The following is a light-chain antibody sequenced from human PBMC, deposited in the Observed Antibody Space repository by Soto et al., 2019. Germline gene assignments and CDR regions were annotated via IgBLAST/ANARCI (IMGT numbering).Light chain of an antibody. J-gene: IGKJ1*01. CDR1: QSVSSSD. V-gene: IGKV3-20*01. Sequence: EIEMTRSEESRFVSEGKSPTPPCRSIQSVSSSDLAWYQKKPGQAPRLLIYGASSRAAGIPDRFSGSGSGTDFPLTISGLEPGDFAVYYCRQYGSSLTWTFGQGTKVDIK. CDR3: RQYGSSLTWT. CDR2: GAS.